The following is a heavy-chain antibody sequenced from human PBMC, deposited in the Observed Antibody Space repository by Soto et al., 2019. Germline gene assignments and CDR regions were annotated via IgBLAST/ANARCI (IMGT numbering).Heavy chain of an antibody. CDR3: ARDSGSHFGNDGMDV. D-gene: IGHD3-16*01. V-gene: IGHV1-69*08. Sequence: QVQLVQSGAEVKKPGSSVKVSCKASGGTFSSYTISWVRQAPGQGLEGMGRIIPILGIANYAQKFQGRVTITADKSTSTAYMELSSLRSEDTAVYYCARDSGSHFGNDGMDVWGQGTTVTVSS. CDR1: GGTFSSYT. J-gene: IGHJ6*02. CDR2: IIPILGIA.